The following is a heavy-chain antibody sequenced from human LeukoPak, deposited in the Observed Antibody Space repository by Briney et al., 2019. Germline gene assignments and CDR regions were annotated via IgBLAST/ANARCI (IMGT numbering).Heavy chain of an antibody. Sequence: GGSLRLSCAASGFTLSGYAMNWVRQAPGQGLQWVSHIYSSDTTYADSVKGRFTISRDNAKNSLYLQMNSLRDEDTAVYYCARDLHYAFDIWGQGTMVTASS. D-gene: IGHD3-10*01. CDR1: GFTLSGYA. CDR3: ARDLHYAFDI. V-gene: IGHV3-48*02. CDR2: IYSSDTT. J-gene: IGHJ3*02.